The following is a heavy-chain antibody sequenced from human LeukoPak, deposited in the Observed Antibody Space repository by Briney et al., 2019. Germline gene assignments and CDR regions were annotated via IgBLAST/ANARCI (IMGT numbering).Heavy chain of an antibody. Sequence: GESLKISCKGSGYIFTNFWIAWVRQMPGKGLEWMGIIYPGDSDTRYSPSFQGQVTISADKSISTAYLQWSSLKASDTAMYYCARGVNYDFWSGHFDYWGQGTLVTVSS. J-gene: IGHJ4*02. D-gene: IGHD3-3*01. CDR1: GYIFTNFW. CDR3: ARGVNYDFWSGHFDY. CDR2: IYPGDSDT. V-gene: IGHV5-51*01.